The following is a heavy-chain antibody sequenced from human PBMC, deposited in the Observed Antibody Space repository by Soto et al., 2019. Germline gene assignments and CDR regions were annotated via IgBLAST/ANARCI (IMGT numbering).Heavy chain of an antibody. Sequence: PGESLKISCKGSGYSFTSYWIGWVRQMPGKGLEWMGIIYPGDSDTRYSPSFQGQVTISADKSISTAYLQWSSLKASDTAMYYCARRVAAGSLAYYYYGMDVWGQGTTVTVSS. CDR2: IYPGDSDT. CDR1: GYSFTSYW. J-gene: IGHJ6*02. D-gene: IGHD6-13*01. CDR3: ARRVAAGSLAYYYYGMDV. V-gene: IGHV5-51*01.